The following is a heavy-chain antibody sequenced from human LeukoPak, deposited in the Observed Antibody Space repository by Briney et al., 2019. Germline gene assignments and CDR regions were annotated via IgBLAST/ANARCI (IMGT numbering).Heavy chain of an antibody. V-gene: IGHV3-43*02. Sequence: GGSLRLSCAASGFTFDDYAMHWVRQPPGKGLEWVSLISGDGGSTYYADSVKGRFTISRDNAKNSLYLQMNSLRAEDTAVYYCARDSYSSGWYPDYWGQGTLVTVSS. CDR1: GFTFDDYA. CDR2: ISGDGGST. J-gene: IGHJ4*02. CDR3: ARDSYSSGWYPDY. D-gene: IGHD6-19*01.